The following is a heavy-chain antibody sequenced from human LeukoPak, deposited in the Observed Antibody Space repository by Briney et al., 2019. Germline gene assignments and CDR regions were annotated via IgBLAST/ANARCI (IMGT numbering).Heavy chain of an antibody. Sequence: GGSLRLSCAASGFTVSSNYMSWVRQAPGKGLEWVSVIYSGGSTYYADSVKGRFTISRDNSENTLYLQMNSLRAEDTAVYYCAKDSSGDYNWFDPWGQGTLVTVSS. CDR1: GFTVSSNY. CDR2: IYSGGST. V-gene: IGHV3-53*05. CDR3: AKDSSGDYNWFDP. D-gene: IGHD3-10*01. J-gene: IGHJ5*02.